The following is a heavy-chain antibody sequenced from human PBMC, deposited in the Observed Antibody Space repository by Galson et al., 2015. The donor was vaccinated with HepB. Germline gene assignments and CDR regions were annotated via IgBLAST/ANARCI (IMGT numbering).Heavy chain of an antibody. Sequence: CAISGDSVSGNSAAWNWIRQSPSRGLEWLGRTYYRSKWYNDYAESVKSRITINPDTSKNQFSLQLNSVTPEDTAVYYCARKGEGHDDFDYWGQGTLVTVSS. J-gene: IGHJ4*02. CDR1: GDSVSGNSAA. V-gene: IGHV6-1*01. CDR3: ARKGEGHDDFDY. D-gene: IGHD3-16*01. CDR2: TYYRSKWYN.